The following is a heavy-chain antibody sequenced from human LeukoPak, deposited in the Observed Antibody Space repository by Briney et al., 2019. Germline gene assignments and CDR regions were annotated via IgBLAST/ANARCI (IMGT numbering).Heavy chain of an antibody. Sequence: PGGSLRLPCSASGFTFSSYAMHWVRQAPGKGLEYVSAISSNGGSTYYADSVKGRFTISRDNSKNTLYLQMCSLRAEDTAVYYCTRLAGGAPATTAYDYWGQGTLVTVSS. D-gene: IGHD1-7*01. CDR1: GFTFSSYA. CDR2: ISSNGGST. J-gene: IGHJ4*02. V-gene: IGHV3-64D*06. CDR3: TRLAGGAPATTAYDY.